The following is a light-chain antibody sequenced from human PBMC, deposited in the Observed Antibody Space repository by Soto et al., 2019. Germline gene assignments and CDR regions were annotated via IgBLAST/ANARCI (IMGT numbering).Light chain of an antibody. Sequence: DIVLTQSPGTLYLSPGERATLSCRASQSVTSGYLAWYQQKPGQAPSLLIYGASSRASGIPDRFSGSGSGTDFTLTISRLEPEDFAVYYCQQYGNSPITFGQGTRLEI. CDR1: QSVTSGY. CDR2: GAS. J-gene: IGKJ5*01. CDR3: QQYGNSPIT. V-gene: IGKV3-20*01.